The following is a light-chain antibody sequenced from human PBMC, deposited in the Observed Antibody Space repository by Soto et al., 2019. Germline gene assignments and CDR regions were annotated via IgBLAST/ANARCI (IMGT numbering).Light chain of an antibody. CDR2: EVS. J-gene: IGLJ3*02. CDR1: SSDVGNYNY. CDR3: SSYTTSRTCV. V-gene: IGLV2-14*01. Sequence: QSALTQPASVSGSPGQSITISCTGTSSDVGNYNYVSWYQHHPGKAPKRMIYEVSYRPSGVSVRFSGSKSGNTASLTISGLQAEDEANDYCSSYTTSRTCVFGGGTKLTVL.